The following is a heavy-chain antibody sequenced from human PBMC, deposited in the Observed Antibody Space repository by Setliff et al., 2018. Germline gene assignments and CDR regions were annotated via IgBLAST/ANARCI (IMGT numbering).Heavy chain of an antibody. CDR3: ARQPPLNWAIPFDL. CDR1: GGSITNFY. V-gene: IGHV4-59*08. Sequence: PSETLSLTCTVSGGSITNFYWNWIRQSPGKGLEWIGYIYSRGITNYNPSLKSRLTMSVDTSKNQFSLHLSSMTAADTAVYYCARQPPLNWAIPFDLWGQGKRVTVSS. D-gene: IGHD7-27*01. J-gene: IGHJ3*01. CDR2: IYSRGIT.